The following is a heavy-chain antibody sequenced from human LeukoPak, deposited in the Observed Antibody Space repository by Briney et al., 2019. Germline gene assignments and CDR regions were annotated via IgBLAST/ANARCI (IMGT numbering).Heavy chain of an antibody. Sequence: PSETLSLTCTVSGASISSGGYYWNWIRQPPGKGLEWIGYIYYIRSTSYSPSLKSRLTISVDTSKNQFSLKLSSVTAADTAVYYCARDGYNSGYFDYWGQGTLVNVSS. J-gene: IGHJ4*02. CDR2: IYYIRST. CDR3: ARDGYNSGYFDY. V-gene: IGHV4-30-4*01. D-gene: IGHD5-24*01. CDR1: GASISSGGYY.